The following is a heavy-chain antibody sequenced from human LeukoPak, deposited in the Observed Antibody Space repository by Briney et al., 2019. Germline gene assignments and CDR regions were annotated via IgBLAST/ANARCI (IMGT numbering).Heavy chain of an antibody. V-gene: IGHV1-8*02. J-gene: IGHJ4*02. CDR1: GYTFTNFD. D-gene: IGHD4-11*01. CDR2: MNPNTGNA. CDR3: ARVGYSNSYDY. Sequence: ASVKVSCKASGYTFTNFDIIWVRQATGQGLEWMGWMNPNTGNAGYAQKFQDRVTITWDASISTAYMDLSSLRSEDTAVYYCARVGYSNSYDYWGQGTLVTVSS.